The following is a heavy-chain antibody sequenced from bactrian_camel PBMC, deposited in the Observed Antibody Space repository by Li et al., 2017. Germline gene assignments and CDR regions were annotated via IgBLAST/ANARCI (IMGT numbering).Heavy chain of an antibody. D-gene: IGHD2*01. Sequence: VQLVESGGGLVQPGGSLILYCAASGFSFSNYAMSWVRQVPGKGLEWVSVISAGDTYRDYADSAKGRFTISRDNAKNMLYLQLNNLKPEDTAMYYCSKSPTSFVTRQTDLPRGQGTQVTVS. J-gene: IGHJ4*01. V-gene: IGHV3S40*01. CDR3: SKSPTSFVTRQTDLP. CDR2: ISAGDTYR. CDR1: GFSFSNYA.